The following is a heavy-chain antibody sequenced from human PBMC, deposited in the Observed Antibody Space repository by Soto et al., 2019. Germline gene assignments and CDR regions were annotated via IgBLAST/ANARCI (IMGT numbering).Heavy chain of an antibody. J-gene: IGHJ4*02. CDR1: GFTFSDHY. CDR3: ARSMKAGKNFDY. V-gene: IGHV3-11*05. CDR2: ISGSNTYT. Sequence: QVQLVESGGGLVKPGGSLRLSCEASGFTFSDHYMSWIRQAPGKGLEWLSYISGSNTYTDYAGSVKGRFTISRDNAQNSLHLQMNSLRGDDTAVYYCARSMKAGKNFDYWGQGTLVTVSS. D-gene: IGHD3-22*01.